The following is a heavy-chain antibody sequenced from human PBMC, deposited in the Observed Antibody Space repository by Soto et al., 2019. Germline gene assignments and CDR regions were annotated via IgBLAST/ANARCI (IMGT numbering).Heavy chain of an antibody. CDR1: GFTFSSYA. Sequence: GGSLRLSCAASGFTFSSYAMHWVRQAPGKGLEWVAVISYDGSNKYYADSVKGRFTISRDNSKNTLYLQMNSLRAEDTAVYYCARALSGWDCSSTSCYGDYFDYWGQGTLVTVSS. V-gene: IGHV3-30-3*01. CDR2: ISYDGSNK. J-gene: IGHJ4*02. CDR3: ARALSGWDCSSTSCYGDYFDY. D-gene: IGHD2-2*01.